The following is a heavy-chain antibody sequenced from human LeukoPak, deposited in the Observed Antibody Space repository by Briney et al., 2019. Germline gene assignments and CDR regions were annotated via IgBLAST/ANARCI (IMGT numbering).Heavy chain of an antibody. CDR1: GESFSGYY. CDR3: SKRRLAPYPNWFDP. V-gene: IGHV4-34*01. D-gene: IGHD2-15*01. Sequence: SETLSLTCAVYGESFSGYYWTWIRQPPGKGLEWIGEINHSGDTTYKSSLESRVTISVDASKNQFSLKLSSLTAADSAVYYCSKRRLAPYPNWFDPGAREPWSSSPQ. CDR2: INHSGDT. J-gene: IGHJ5*02.